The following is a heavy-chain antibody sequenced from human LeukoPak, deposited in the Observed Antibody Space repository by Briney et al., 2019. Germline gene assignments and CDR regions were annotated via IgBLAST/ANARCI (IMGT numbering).Heavy chain of an antibody. V-gene: IGHV4-39*01. CDR2: IYYSGST. D-gene: IGHD6-13*01. CDR3: ARRATAAGSGFDY. J-gene: IGHJ4*02. Sequence: SETLSLTCTVSGGSISSRSLYWGWIRQPPGKGLEWIGNIYYSGSTFYNPSLKGRVTMSVDTSKNQFSLKLSSVTAADTAVYYCARRATAAGSGFDYWGQGTLVTVSS. CDR1: GGSISSRSLY.